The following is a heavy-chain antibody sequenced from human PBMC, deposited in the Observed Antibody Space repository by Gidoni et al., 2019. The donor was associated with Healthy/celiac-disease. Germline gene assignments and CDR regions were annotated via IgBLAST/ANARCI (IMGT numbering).Heavy chain of an antibody. D-gene: IGHD2-15*01. V-gene: IGHV3-73*01. CDR1: GFTFRGSA. CDR3: TRWKYCSGGSCYSDSKNDY. J-gene: IGHJ4*02. Sequence: EVQLVESGGGLVKPGGSLKLSCAASGFTFRGSAMHWVRQASGKGMEWVGRIRSKANSYATAYAASAKGMFTISRDYSKNTAYLQMNSLITEDTAVYYCTRWKYCSGGSCYSDSKNDYWGQGTLVTVSS. CDR2: IRSKANSYAT.